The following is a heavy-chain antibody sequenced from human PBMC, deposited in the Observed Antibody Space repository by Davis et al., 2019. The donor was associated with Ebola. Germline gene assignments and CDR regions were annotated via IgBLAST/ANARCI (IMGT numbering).Heavy chain of an antibody. V-gene: IGHV4-34*01. CDR3: ARIDSSGGGYYYGMDV. D-gene: IGHD2-15*01. CDR2: INHSGST. Sequence: PSETLSLTCAVYGGSFSGYYWSWIRQPPGKGLEWIGEINHSGSTNYNPSLKSRVTISVDTSKNQFSLKLSSVTAADTAVYYCARIDSSGGGYYYGMDVWGQGTTVTVSS. CDR1: GGSFSGYY. J-gene: IGHJ6*02.